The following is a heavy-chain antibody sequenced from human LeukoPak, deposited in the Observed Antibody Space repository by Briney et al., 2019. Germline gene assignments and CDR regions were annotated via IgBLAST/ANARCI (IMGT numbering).Heavy chain of an antibody. J-gene: IGHJ4*02. CDR1: GFTFNDYW. CDR2: IKKDGSEK. V-gene: IGHV3-7*03. Sequence: PGGSLRLSCAASGFTFNDYWMTWVRQAPGKGLEWVANIKKDGSEKYYVDSVKGRFTISRDNAENSLYLQMNSLRAEDTAVYYCAKDPTPYYDFWSGPNYFDYWGQGTLVTVSS. CDR3: AKDPTPYYDFWSGPNYFDY. D-gene: IGHD3-3*01.